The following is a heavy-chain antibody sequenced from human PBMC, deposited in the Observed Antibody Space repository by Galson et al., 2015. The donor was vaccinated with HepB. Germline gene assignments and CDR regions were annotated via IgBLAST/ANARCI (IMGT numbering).Heavy chain of an antibody. J-gene: IGHJ4*02. D-gene: IGHD3-10*01. CDR1: GYTFTSYG. CDR2: ISAYNGNT. V-gene: IGHV1-18*01. Sequence: QSGAEVKKPGAPVKVSCKASGYTFTSYGISWVRQAPGQGLEWMGWISAYNGNTNYAQKLQGRVTMTTDTSTSTAYMELRSLRSDDTAVYYCARDLRVTAYGSGSGGFYWGQGTLVTVSS. CDR3: ARDLRVTAYGSGSGGFY.